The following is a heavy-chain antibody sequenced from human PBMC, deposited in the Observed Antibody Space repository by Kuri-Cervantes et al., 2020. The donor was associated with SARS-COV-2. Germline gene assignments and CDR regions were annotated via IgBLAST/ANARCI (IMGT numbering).Heavy chain of an antibody. CDR2: IIPIFGTA. J-gene: IGHJ3*02. D-gene: IGHD3-10*01. V-gene: IGHV1-69*13. Sequence: SVKVSCKASGGTFSSYAISWVRQAPGQGLEWMGGIIPIFGTANYAQKFQGRVTITADESTSTAYMKLSSLRSEDTAVYYCARDRRGATRPDAFDIWGQGTMVTVSS. CDR1: GGTFSSYA. CDR3: ARDRRGATRPDAFDI.